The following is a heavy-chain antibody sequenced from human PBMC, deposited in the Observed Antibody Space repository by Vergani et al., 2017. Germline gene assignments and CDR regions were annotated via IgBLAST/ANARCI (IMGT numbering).Heavy chain of an antibody. Sequence: EVQLLESGGGLVQPGGSLRLSCAASGFTFRSYAMSWVRQAPGKGLKWVAAIGGSGGSTYYADSVKGRVTISRDNSKNTLYLQMNSLRAEDTAVYYCAKSRTGSSVAAIDPWGQGTLVTVSS. CDR1: GFTFRSYA. V-gene: IGHV3-23*01. CDR3: AKSRTGSSVAAIDP. J-gene: IGHJ5*02. D-gene: IGHD2-15*01. CDR2: IGGSGGST.